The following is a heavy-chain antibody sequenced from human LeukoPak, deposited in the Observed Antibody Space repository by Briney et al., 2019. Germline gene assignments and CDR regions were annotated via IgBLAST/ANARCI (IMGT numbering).Heavy chain of an antibody. CDR2: INHSGST. D-gene: IGHD2-2*02. CDR1: GGSFSGYY. CDR3: ARGPRIVVVPAAIFRSNYYYYMDV. J-gene: IGHJ6*03. V-gene: IGHV4-34*01. Sequence: SETLSLTSAVYGGSFSGYYWSWIGQPPGPGREGIGEINHSGSTNYNPSLNSRVTISVDTSKNQFSLKLSSVTAADTAVYYCARGPRIVVVPAAIFRSNYYYYMDVWGKGTTVTVSS.